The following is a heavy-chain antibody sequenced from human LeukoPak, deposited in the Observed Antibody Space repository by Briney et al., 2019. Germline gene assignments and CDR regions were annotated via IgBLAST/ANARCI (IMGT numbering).Heavy chain of an antibody. CDR3: ATQTGRYSYGYEDP. CDR2: INHSGST. V-gene: IGHV4-34*01. Sequence: SETLSLTCAVYGGSFSGYYWSWIRQPPGKGLEWIGEINHSGSTNYNPSLKSRVTISVDTSKNQFSLKLSSVTAADTAVYYCATQTGRYSYGYEDPWGQGTLVTVSS. CDR1: GGSFSGYY. J-gene: IGHJ5*02. D-gene: IGHD5-18*01.